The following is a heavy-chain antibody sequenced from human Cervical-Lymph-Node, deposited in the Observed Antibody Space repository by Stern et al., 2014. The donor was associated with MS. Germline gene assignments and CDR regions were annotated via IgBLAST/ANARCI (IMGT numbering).Heavy chain of an antibody. J-gene: IGHJ4*02. D-gene: IGHD3-10*01. CDR2: ISAYNGNT. CDR3: ARDDGVLWFGDGFDY. CDR1: GYTFTSYG. Sequence: VQLVESGAEVKKPGASVKVSCKASGYTFTSYGISWVRQAPGQGLEWMGWISAYNGNTNDAQKLQGRVTMTTDTSTSTAYMELRSLRSDDTAVYYCARDDGVLWFGDGFDYWGQGTLVTVSS. V-gene: IGHV1-18*01.